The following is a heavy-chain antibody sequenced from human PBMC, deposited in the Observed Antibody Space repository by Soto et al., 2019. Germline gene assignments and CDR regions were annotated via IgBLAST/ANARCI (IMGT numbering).Heavy chain of an antibody. CDR1: GGTFSSYA. D-gene: IGHD6-19*01. V-gene: IGHV1-69*01. CDR3: ARDKGPVAAYYYYYGMDV. Sequence: QVQLVQSGAEVQKPGSSVKVSCKASGGTFSSYAISWVRQAPGQGLEWMGGIIPIFGTANYAQKFQGRVTITADESTSTAYMELSSLRSEDTAVYYCARDKGPVAAYYYYYGMDVWGQGTTVTVSS. J-gene: IGHJ6*02. CDR2: IIPIFGTA.